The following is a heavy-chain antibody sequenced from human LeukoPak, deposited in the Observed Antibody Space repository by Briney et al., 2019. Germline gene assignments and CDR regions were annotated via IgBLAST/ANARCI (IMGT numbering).Heavy chain of an antibody. V-gene: IGHV1-58*01. J-gene: IGHJ4*02. D-gene: IGHD5-24*01. Sequence: SVKVSFKASGFTFTSSAVQWVRQARGQRLEWIGWIVVGSGNTNYAQKFQERVTITRDMSTSTAYMELSSLRSEDTAVYYCAGLPGRDGQDYWGQGTLVTVSS. CDR2: IVVGSGNT. CDR1: GFTFTSSA. CDR3: AGLPGRDGQDY.